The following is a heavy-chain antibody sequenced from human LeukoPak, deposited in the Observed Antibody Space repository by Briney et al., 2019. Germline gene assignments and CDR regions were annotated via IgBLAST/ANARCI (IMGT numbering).Heavy chain of an antibody. CDR1: GYSFSGHY. J-gene: IGHJ4*02. CDR3: ARGGANFYENNQATDF. D-gene: IGHD2/OR15-2a*01. Sequence: ASVKLSCKTSGYSFSGHYIQWVRQAPGQGLEWMGWINPNTGATDSAQKFQCRVTMITDSSVNTAYMELHNLKPDDTAVYYCARGGANFYENNQATDFWGQGTLVSVSS. CDR2: INPNTGAT. V-gene: IGHV1-2*02.